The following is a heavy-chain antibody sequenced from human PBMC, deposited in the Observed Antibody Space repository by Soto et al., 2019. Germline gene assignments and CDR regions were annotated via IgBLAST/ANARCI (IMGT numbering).Heavy chain of an antibody. D-gene: IGHD3-22*01. CDR1: GFTVSSNY. Sequence: VQLVESGGGLIQPGGSLRLSCAASGFTVSSNYMSWVRQAPGKGLEWVSVIYSGGSTYYADSVKGRFTISRDNSKNTLYLQMNSLRAEDTAVYYCARDNRARRGYYSNWFDPWGQGTLVTVSS. J-gene: IGHJ5*02. CDR2: IYSGGST. V-gene: IGHV3-53*01. CDR3: ARDNRARRGYYSNWFDP.